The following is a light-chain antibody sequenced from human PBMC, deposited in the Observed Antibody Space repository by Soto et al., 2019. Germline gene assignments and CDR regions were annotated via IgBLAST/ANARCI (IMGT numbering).Light chain of an antibody. CDR1: QGITSY. V-gene: IGKV1-9*01. CDR2: AAS. J-gene: IGKJ5*01. Sequence: DIQLTQSPAFLSASVGDRVTITCRASQGITSYLAWYQQKPGKAPKLLIYAASTWQRGVPSRFSGSGSGTEFTLTISSLEPEDFATYYCQQLNSYPITFGQGTRLEIK. CDR3: QQLNSYPIT.